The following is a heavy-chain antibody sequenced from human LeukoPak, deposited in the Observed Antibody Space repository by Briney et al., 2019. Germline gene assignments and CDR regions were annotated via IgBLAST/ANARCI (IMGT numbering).Heavy chain of an antibody. J-gene: IGHJ3*02. CDR3: AKYYVGNTFDI. Sequence: GESLKISCKASGYSFTDYWIGWVRQMPGKGLEWVGLIYPGDSDTRYSPSFQGQVTMSADKSISTAYLQWSSLRASDTAMYYCAKYYVGNTFDIWGQGTMVTASS. CDR2: IYPGDSDT. D-gene: IGHD3-10*02. V-gene: IGHV5-51*01. CDR1: GYSFTDYW.